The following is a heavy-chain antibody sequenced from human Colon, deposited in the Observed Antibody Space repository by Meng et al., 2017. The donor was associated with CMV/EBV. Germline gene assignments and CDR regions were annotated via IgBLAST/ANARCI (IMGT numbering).Heavy chain of an antibody. D-gene: IGHD5-12*01. Sequence: SCAASGFNFTEAWMSWVRQAPGKGLEWVGLIKSKSDGGTTDHAAPVKGRFSISRDDSRSTLYLQMNSLKTEDTAIYYCTPGPVDVDWGQGTLVTVSS. V-gene: IGHV3-15*01. CDR1: GFNFTEAW. J-gene: IGHJ4*02. CDR3: TPGPVDVD. CDR2: IKSKSDGGTT.